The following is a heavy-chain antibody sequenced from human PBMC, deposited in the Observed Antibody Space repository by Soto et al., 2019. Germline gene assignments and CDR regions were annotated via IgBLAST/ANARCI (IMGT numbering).Heavy chain of an antibody. Sequence: SETLSLTCTVSGGSISGYYWSWIRQPPGKGLEWIGYIYYSGSTNYNPSLKSRVTISVDTSKNHFSLKLSSVTAADTAVYYCARNLERYYYYYMDVWGKGTTVTVSS. J-gene: IGHJ6*03. CDR3: ARNLERYYYYYMDV. CDR1: GGSISGYY. D-gene: IGHD1-1*01. V-gene: IGHV4-59*01. CDR2: IYYSGST.